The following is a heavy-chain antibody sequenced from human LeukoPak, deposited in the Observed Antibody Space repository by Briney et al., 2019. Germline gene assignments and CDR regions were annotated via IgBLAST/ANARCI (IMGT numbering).Heavy chain of an antibody. CDR1: GYTFTSYD. CDR3: AKNLTTLNFGWLLYHNGDAFDI. Sequence: GASVKVSCKASGYTFTSYDINWVRQATGQGLEWMGWMNPNSGNTGYAQKFQGRVTMTRNTSISTAYMELSSLRSEDTAVYYCAKNLTTLNFGWLLYHNGDAFDIWGQGTMVTVSS. J-gene: IGHJ3*02. CDR2: MNPNSGNT. D-gene: IGHD3-9*01. V-gene: IGHV1-8*01.